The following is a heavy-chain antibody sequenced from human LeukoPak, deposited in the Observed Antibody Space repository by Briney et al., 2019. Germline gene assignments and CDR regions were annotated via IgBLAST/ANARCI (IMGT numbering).Heavy chain of an antibody. Sequence: PGGSLRLSCAASGFTFSSYGMHWIRQAPGKGLVWVSRISSDGSSTGYADSVKGRFTISRDNAKNTLYLQMNSLRAEDTAVYYCASRIPYDSSSYWGQGTLVTVSS. J-gene: IGHJ4*02. CDR3: ASRIPYDSSSY. V-gene: IGHV3-74*01. D-gene: IGHD3-22*01. CDR1: GFTFSSYG. CDR2: ISSDGSST.